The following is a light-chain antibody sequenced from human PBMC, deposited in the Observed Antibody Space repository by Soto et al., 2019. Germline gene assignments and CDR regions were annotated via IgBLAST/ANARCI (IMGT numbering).Light chain of an antibody. CDR2: GAS. CDR1: QSVSNNY. Sequence: EIVLTQSPGTLSLSPGERATLSCRASQSVSNNYLAWYQQKPGQAPSLLIYGASNSATGIPDRFSGSGSGTYFTLTVSRPEPEDFAVYYCQQYGSSGTFGQGNKVEIK. V-gene: IGKV3-20*01. J-gene: IGKJ1*01. CDR3: QQYGSSGT.